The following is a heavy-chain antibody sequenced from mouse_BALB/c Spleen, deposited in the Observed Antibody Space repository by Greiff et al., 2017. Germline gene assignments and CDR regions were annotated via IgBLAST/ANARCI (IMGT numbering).Heavy chain of an antibody. J-gene: IGHJ4*01. CDR2: INPSTGYT. CDR3: ASRDYGRGMDY. V-gene: IGHV1-7*01. CDR1: GYTFTSYW. D-gene: IGHD2-4*01. Sequence: QVQLKQSGAELAKPGASVKMSCKASGYTFTSYWMHWVKQRPGQGLEWIGYINPSTGYTEYNQKFKDKATLTADKSSSTAYMQLSSLTSEDSAVYYCASRDYGRGMDYWGQGTSVTVSS.